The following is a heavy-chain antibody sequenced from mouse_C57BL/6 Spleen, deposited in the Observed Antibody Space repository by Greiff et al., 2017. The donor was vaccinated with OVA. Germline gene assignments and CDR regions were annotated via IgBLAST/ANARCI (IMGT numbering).Heavy chain of an antibody. J-gene: IGHJ3*01. CDR2: IYPGSGST. CDR3: ASPRYYGSSYVY. D-gene: IGHD1-1*01. CDR1: GYTFTSYW. Sequence: QVQLQQPGAELVKPGASVKMSCKASGYTFTSYWITWVKQRPGQGLEWIGDIYPGSGSTNYNEKFKSKATLTVDKSSSTAYMQLSSLTSEDSAVYYCASPRYYGSSYVYWGQGTLVTVSA. V-gene: IGHV1-55*01.